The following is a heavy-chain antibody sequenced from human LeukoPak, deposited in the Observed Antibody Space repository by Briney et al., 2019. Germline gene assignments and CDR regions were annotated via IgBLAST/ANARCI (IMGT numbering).Heavy chain of an antibody. D-gene: IGHD3-22*01. CDR2: ISTVNNYA. J-gene: IGHJ4*02. Sequence: GGSLRLSCEASGFTFRDSYMGWIRQAPGQGLEWVSYISTVNNYANYGDSVRGRFTISRDNAKNSLYLQMNSLRAEDTAVHFCATVYDSGGYYFNYWGQGTLVTVSS. V-gene: IGHV3-11*05. CDR1: GFTFRDSY. CDR3: ATVYDSGGYYFNY.